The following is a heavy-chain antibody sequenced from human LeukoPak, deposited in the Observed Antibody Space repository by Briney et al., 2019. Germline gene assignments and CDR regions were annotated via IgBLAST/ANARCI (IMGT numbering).Heavy chain of an antibody. V-gene: IGHV3-21*01. D-gene: IGHD4-11*01. CDR1: GFTFSSYS. J-gene: IGHJ4*02. CDR3: AKGNSNHPPFDY. CDR2: ISSSTSYI. Sequence: GGSLRLSCAASGFTFSSYSMNWVRQAPGKGLEWVSSISSSTSYIYYADSVKGRFTISRDNAKNSLYLQMNSRRADDTAVYYCAKGNSNHPPFDYWGQGSLVTVSS.